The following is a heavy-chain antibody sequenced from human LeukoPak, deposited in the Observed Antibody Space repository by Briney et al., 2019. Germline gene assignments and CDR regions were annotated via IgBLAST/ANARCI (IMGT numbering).Heavy chain of an antibody. Sequence: GGSLRLSCAASGFTFTTYNMNWVRQVPGKGLEWVSYISSGSTTIYYADSVKGRFTISRDNAKNSLYLQMNSLRVEDTAVYYCVRGGYDFDYWGQGTLVTVSS. V-gene: IGHV3-48*04. D-gene: IGHD5-12*01. CDR2: ISSGSTTI. CDR1: GFTFTTYN. CDR3: VRGGYDFDY. J-gene: IGHJ4*02.